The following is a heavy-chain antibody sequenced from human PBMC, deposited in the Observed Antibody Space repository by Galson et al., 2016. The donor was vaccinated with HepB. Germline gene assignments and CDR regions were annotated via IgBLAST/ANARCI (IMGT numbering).Heavy chain of an antibody. J-gene: IGHJ6*02. CDR3: ARGLLPRYFDWFYYYYGMDV. D-gene: IGHD3-9*01. CDR2: MNPNSGNT. Sequence: SVKVSCKASGYTFTSYDINWVRQATGQGLEWMGWMNPNSGNTGYAQKFQGRVTMTRNTSMSTAYMELSSLRSEDTAVYYCARGLLPRYFDWFYYYYGMDVWGQGTTVTVSS. V-gene: IGHV1-8*01. CDR1: GYTFTSYD.